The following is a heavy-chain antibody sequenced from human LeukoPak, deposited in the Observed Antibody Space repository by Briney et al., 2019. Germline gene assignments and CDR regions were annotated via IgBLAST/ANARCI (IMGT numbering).Heavy chain of an antibody. J-gene: IGHJ4*02. D-gene: IGHD3-22*01. CDR1: GFTFSNYW. Sequence: GGSLRLSCAASGFTFSNYWMTWVRQDPGKGLEWVANIKQDGSQEYYVGSVKGRFTISRDNGKNSLYLQMNSLRAEDTAVYYCARHYDTTGYSLDYWGQGTLVTVSS. CDR3: ARHYDTTGYSLDY. V-gene: IGHV3-7*01. CDR2: IKQDGSQE.